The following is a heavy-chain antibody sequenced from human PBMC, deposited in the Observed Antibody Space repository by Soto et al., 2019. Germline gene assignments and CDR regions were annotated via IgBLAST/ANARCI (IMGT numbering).Heavy chain of an antibody. D-gene: IGHD6-13*01. CDR1: ACPISSYY. V-gene: IGHV4-4*07. CDR2: IYTSGST. Sequence: XEALSLTCTLSACPISSYYWSWIREPAGKGLEWIGRIYTSGSTNYNPSLKSRVTMSVDTSKNHFSLKLSSVTAADTAVYYCARDRLLGIAAARTTFDHWGQGTMGTVSS. CDR3: ARDRLLGIAAARTTFDH. J-gene: IGHJ5*02.